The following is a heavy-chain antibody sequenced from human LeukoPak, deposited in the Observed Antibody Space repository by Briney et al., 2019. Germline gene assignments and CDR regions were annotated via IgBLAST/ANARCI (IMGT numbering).Heavy chain of an antibody. Sequence: SETLSLTCTVSGYSISSGYYWGWIRQPPGKGLEWIGSIYHSGSTYYNPSLKSRVTISVDTSKNQFSLKLSSVTAADTAVYYCARDRVYYGSGSFFDYWGQGTLVTVSS. CDR2: IYHSGST. CDR1: GYSISSGYY. D-gene: IGHD3-10*01. V-gene: IGHV4-38-2*02. CDR3: ARDRVYYGSGSFFDY. J-gene: IGHJ4*02.